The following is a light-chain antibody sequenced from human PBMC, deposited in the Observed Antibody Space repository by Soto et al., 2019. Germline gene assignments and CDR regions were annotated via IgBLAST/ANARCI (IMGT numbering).Light chain of an antibody. CDR3: QQYGSS. J-gene: IGKJ1*01. V-gene: IGKV3-20*01. Sequence: EIVLTQSPGTLSLSPGERATLSCRASQSVSSSYLAWYQQKPGQAPRLLIYGASSRATGIPDRFSGSGSGKYFTLTISRLESVDFAVYYCQQYGSSFGQGTKVEIK. CDR1: QSVSSSY. CDR2: GAS.